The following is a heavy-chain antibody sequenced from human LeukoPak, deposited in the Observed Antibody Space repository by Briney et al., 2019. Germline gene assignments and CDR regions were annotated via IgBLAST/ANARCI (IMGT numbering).Heavy chain of an antibody. Sequence: GGSLRLSCAASGFTFSIYAMSWVRQAPGKGLEWVSAISGSGGTAYYADSVKGRFTISRDNSKNTLYLQMNSLRAEDTAVYYCASDYYDSSGYYKDYFDYWGQGTLVTVSS. D-gene: IGHD3-22*01. CDR3: ASDYYDSSGYYKDYFDY. J-gene: IGHJ4*02. CDR2: ISGSGGTA. V-gene: IGHV3-23*01. CDR1: GFTFSIYA.